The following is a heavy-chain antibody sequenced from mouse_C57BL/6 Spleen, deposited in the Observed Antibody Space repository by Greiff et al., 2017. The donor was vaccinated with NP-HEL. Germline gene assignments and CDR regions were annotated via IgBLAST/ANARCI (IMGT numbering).Heavy chain of an antibody. D-gene: IGHD1-1*01. CDR1: GYTFTDYN. CDR3: ARTLTTVWYFDV. J-gene: IGHJ1*03. V-gene: IGHV1-18*01. Sequence: EVQLQQSGPELVKPGASVKIPCKASGYTFTDYNMAWVKQSHGQSLEWIGDINPNNGGTIYNQKFKGKATLTVDKSSSTAYMELRSLTSEDTAVYYCARTLTTVWYFDVWGTGTTVTVSS. CDR2: INPNNGGT.